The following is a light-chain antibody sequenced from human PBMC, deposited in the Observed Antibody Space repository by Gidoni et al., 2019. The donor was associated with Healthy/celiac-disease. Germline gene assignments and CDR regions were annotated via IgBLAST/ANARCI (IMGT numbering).Light chain of an antibody. V-gene: IGLV2-14*01. J-gene: IGLJ3*02. CDR3: SSYTSRSTKV. CDR1: SSDVGGYNY. Sequence: QSALTQPASGSGSPGQASTISCTGTSSDVGGYNYVSWYQQHPGKAPKLMIYEVSNRPSGVSNRFSGSKSGNTASLTISGLQAEDEADYYCSSYTSRSTKVFGGGTKLTVL. CDR2: EVS.